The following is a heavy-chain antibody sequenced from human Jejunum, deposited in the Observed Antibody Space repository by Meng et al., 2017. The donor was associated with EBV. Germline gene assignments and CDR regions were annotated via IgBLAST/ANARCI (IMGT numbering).Heavy chain of an antibody. D-gene: IGHD6-19*01. Sequence: GQLVESGGGLVQPGGFLRLSCAVSGFTFSKAWMSWVRQAPGKGPEWVARIKSKIDGGTTDYATAVKGRFTISRDDSKNTLYLQMNSLRTEDTALYYCTTNPSQWDHWGQGTLVTVSS. CDR3: TTNPSQWDH. CDR1: GFTFSKAW. CDR2: IKSKIDGGTT. J-gene: IGHJ4*02. V-gene: IGHV3-15*01.